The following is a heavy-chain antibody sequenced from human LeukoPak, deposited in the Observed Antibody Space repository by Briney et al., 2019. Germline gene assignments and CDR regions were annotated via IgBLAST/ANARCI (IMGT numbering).Heavy chain of an antibody. Sequence: GGSLRLSCAASGFTFSSYWMSWVRQAPGKGLEWVANIKQDGSEKYYVDSVKGRFTISRDNAKNSLYLQMNSLRAEDTAVYYCARPRLAGVSPWGYWGQGTLVTVSS. CDR1: GFTFSSYW. J-gene: IGHJ4*02. CDR3: ARPRLAGVSPWGY. V-gene: IGHV3-7*01. D-gene: IGHD2-8*01. CDR2: IKQDGSEK.